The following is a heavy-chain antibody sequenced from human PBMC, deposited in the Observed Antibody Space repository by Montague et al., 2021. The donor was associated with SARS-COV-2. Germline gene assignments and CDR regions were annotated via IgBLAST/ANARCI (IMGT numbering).Heavy chain of an antibody. CDR3: ARDTGISGSFDL. Sequence: TLSLTCTVSGGSISSGGYYWSWIRQHPGKGLEWIGYIYYSGSTYYNPSLKSRVTISVDTSKNQFSLKLSSVTAADTAVYYCARDTGISGSFDLWGQGTMVTVSS. V-gene: IGHV4-31*03. CDR1: GGSISSGGYY. D-gene: IGHD2-15*01. J-gene: IGHJ3*01. CDR2: IYYSGST.